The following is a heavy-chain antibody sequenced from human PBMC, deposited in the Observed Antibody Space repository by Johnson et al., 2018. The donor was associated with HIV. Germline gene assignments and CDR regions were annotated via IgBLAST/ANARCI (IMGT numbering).Heavy chain of an antibody. Sequence: VQLVESGGGVVQPGGSLRLSCAASGFTFSSNAMHWVRQAPGKGLEWVSVIYSGGSTYYADSVKGRFTISRDNSKNTLYLQMNSLRAEDTAVYYCAREVGNAGAFDIWGQGTMVTVSS. CDR2: IYSGGST. J-gene: IGHJ3*02. CDR3: AREVGNAGAFDI. D-gene: IGHD1-26*01. CDR1: GFTFSSNA. V-gene: IGHV3-66*01.